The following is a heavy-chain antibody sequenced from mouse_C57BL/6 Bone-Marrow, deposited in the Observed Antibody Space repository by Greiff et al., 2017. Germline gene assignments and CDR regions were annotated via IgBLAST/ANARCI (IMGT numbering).Heavy chain of an antibody. Sequence: QVQLQQPGAELVKPGASVKMSCKASGYTFTSYWITWVKQRPGQGLEWIGDIYPTSGRTNYNEKFKSKAILTVDTSSNTAYMQLSSLTSEDSAVFCWAGSDSLGRSFDYWGQGTTLTVSA. D-gene: IGHD4-1*01. CDR2: IYPTSGRT. CDR1: GYTFTSYW. CDR3: AGSDSLGRSFDY. V-gene: IGHV1-55*01. J-gene: IGHJ2*01.